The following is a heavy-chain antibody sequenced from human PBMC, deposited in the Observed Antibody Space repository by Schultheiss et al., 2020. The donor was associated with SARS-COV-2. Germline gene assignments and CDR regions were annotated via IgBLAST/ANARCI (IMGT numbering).Heavy chain of an antibody. CDR3: ARGDTAMPGDAYYYYYGMDV. D-gene: IGHD5-18*01. Sequence: GGSLRLSCAASGFTFSSYDMHWVRQATGKGLEWVSAIGTAGDTYYPGSVKGRFTISRDNAKNTLYLQMNSLRAEDTAVYYCARGDTAMPGDAYYYYYGMDVWGQGTTVTVSS. CDR1: GFTFSSYD. J-gene: IGHJ6*02. V-gene: IGHV3-13*01. CDR2: IGTAGDT.